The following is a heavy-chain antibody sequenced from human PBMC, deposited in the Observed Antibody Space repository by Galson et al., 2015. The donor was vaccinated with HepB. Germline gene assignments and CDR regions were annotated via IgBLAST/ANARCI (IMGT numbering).Heavy chain of an antibody. J-gene: IGHJ3*02. V-gene: IGHV5-10-1*01. CDR1: GYSFTAYW. D-gene: IGHD2-21*02. CDR3: ARLGDSGFYGALDS. Sequence: QSGAEVKKPGESLRIACNASGYSFTAYWITWVRQKPGKGPECMGRIEPSDSYTNYSPSFQGHVTISVYKSIDTAYLQWSSLKASDTAMYYFARLGDSGFYGALDSWGQGTMVTVSS. CDR2: IEPSDSYT.